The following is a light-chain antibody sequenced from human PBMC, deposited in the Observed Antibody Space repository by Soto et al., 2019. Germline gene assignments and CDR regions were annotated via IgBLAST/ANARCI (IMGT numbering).Light chain of an antibody. Sequence: EIVLTQSPGTLSLSPGERATLSCRASQSVSSSYLAWYQQKPGQAPRLLIYDASSRATGTPDRFSGSGSGTDFTLTISRLEPEDFAVYYCQQYGSSPYTFGQGTKLEIK. CDR3: QQYGSSPYT. CDR2: DAS. V-gene: IGKV3-20*01. J-gene: IGKJ2*01. CDR1: QSVSSSY.